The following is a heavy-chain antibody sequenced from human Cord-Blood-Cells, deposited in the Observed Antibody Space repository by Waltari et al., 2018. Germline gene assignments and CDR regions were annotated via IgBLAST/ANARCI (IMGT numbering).Heavy chain of an antibody. J-gene: IGHJ3*02. D-gene: IGHD1-1*01. CDR3: ARDKAGTTQGAFDI. CDR1: GFTCSRYA. Sequence: QVQLVESGGGVVQPGGSLRLSCAASGFTCSRYAMPWVRQAPGKGLEWVAVISYDGSNKYYADSVKGRFTISRDNSKNTLYLQMNSLRAEDTAVYYCARDKAGTTQGAFDIWGQGTMVTVSS. V-gene: IGHV3-30-3*01. CDR2: ISYDGSNK.